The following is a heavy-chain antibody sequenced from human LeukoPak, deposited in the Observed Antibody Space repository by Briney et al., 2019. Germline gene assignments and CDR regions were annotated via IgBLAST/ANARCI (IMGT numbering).Heavy chain of an antibody. CDR1: GGSFSGYY. J-gene: IGHJ4*02. Sequence: SETLSLTCAVYGGSFSGYYWSWIRQPPGKGLEWIGEINHSGSTNYNPSLKIRVTISVDTSKNQFSLKLSSVTAADTAVYYCARGSVAILDYWGQGTLVTVSS. D-gene: IGHD5-12*01. CDR3: ARGSVAILDY. CDR2: INHSGST. V-gene: IGHV4-34*01.